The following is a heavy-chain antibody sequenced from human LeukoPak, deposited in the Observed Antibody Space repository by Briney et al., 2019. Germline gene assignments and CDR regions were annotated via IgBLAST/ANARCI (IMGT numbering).Heavy chain of an antibody. V-gene: IGHV4-4*09. J-gene: IGHJ4*02. D-gene: IGHD6-13*01. Sequence: PSETLSLTCTVSGGSISSYYWSWIRQPPGKGLEWIGYIYTSGSTNYNPSLKSRVTISVDTSKNQFSLKLSSVTAADTAVYYCARHRIAAAGYYFDYWGQGTLVTVSS. CDR1: GGSISSYY. CDR3: ARHRIAAAGYYFDY. CDR2: IYTSGST.